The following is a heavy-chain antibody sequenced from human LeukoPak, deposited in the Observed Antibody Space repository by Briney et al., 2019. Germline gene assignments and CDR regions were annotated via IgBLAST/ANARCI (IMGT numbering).Heavy chain of an antibody. CDR1: GGSVSSGISY. J-gene: IGHJ4*02. CDR2: ISDSGGS. Sequence: PSETLSLTCSVSGGSVSSGISYWIWIRQPPGEGLEWIAYISDSGGSDYNPSLRGRVTISLDTSKNQFSRRLTSVTAADTVVYYCARVPVAGTGPDYWGQGTLVTVSS. V-gene: IGHV4-61*01. CDR3: ARVPVAGTGPDY. D-gene: IGHD6-13*01.